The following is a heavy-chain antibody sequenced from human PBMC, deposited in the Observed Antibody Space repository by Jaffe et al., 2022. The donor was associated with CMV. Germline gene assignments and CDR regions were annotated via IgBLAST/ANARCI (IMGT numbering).Heavy chain of an antibody. V-gene: IGHV4-31*03. Sequence: QVQLQESGPGLVKPSQTLSLTCTVSGGSISSGGYYWSWIRQHPGKGLEWIGYIYYSGSTYYNPSLKSRVTISVDTSKNQFSLKLSSVTAADTAVYYCARDMEVRHYYDFWSGYHYYYYYGMDVWGQGTTVTVSS. CDR1: GGSISSGGYY. D-gene: IGHD3-3*01. J-gene: IGHJ6*02. CDR2: IYYSGST. CDR3: ARDMEVRHYYDFWSGYHYYYYYGMDV.